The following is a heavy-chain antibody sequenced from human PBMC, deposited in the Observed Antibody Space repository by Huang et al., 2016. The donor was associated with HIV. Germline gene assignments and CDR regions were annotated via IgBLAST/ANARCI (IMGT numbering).Heavy chain of an antibody. D-gene: IGHD3-10*01. CDR3: ARLPGSITMIRGVITDPY. J-gene: IGHJ4*02. V-gene: IGHV4-39*02. Sequence: QLQLQESGPGLVKPSETLSLTCTVSGGSIRSDNYYWGWIRQPPGKGLEWIGSIYYSGRTDYNPALKRRVTITGDTSKNHCSLRMRSVTAADTAVYYCARLPGSITMIRGVITDPYWGQGTLVTVSS. CDR1: GGSIRSDNYY. CDR2: IYYSGRT.